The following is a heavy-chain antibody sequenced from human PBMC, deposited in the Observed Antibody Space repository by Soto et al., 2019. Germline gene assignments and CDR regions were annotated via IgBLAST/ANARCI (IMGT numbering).Heavy chain of an antibody. J-gene: IGHJ3*02. Sequence: ASVKVSCKASGYTFTSYGISWVRQAPGQGLEWMGWISAYNGNTNYAQKLQGRVTMTTDTSTSTAYMELGSLRSDDTAVYYCARDGRGYCSGGSCPWDAFDIWGQGTMVTVSS. CDR2: ISAYNGNT. V-gene: IGHV1-18*01. CDR3: ARDGRGYCSGGSCPWDAFDI. CDR1: GYTFTSYG. D-gene: IGHD2-15*01.